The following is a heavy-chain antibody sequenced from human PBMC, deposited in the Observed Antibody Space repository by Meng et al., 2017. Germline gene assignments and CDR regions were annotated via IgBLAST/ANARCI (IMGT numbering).Heavy chain of an antibody. V-gene: IGHV3-11*04. J-gene: IGHJ5*02. Sequence: VELVGSGGGLVKAGGYLTFSCAAAGFTFSDYDMTWIAQAQGKGLEWVSSISSTGSSIYYADSVKGRFSISRDNAENSLYLQINSLRVEDTAVYYCTRDHGFLTWFDPWGQGTLVTVSS. CDR2: ISSTGSSI. D-gene: IGHD2/OR15-2a*01. CDR3: TRDHGFLTWFDP. CDR1: GFTFSDYD.